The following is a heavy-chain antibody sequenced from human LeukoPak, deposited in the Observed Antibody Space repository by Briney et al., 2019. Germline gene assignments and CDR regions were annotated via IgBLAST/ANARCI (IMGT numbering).Heavy chain of an antibody. V-gene: IGHV3-30*18. J-gene: IGHJ4*02. CDR3: AKDLRGYSSGWPADC. D-gene: IGHD6-19*01. CDR1: GFTFSNYG. CDR2: ISYDGNDK. Sequence: PGRSLRLSCAASGFTFSNYGMYWVRQAPGKGLEWVAIISYDGNDKYYADSVKGRFTISRDNSRNTLYLQMSSLKPGDTAVYYCAKDLRGYSSGWPADCWGQGTLVTVSS.